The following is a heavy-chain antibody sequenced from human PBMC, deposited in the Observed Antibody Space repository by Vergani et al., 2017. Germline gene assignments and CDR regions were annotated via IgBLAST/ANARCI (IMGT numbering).Heavy chain of an antibody. D-gene: IGHD2-21*01. J-gene: IGHJ4*02. V-gene: IGHV3-30*02. CDR1: GFTFNSYG. CDR3: AKEGGGYCGGDTCYTEY. Sequence: QVQLVESGGGVVQPGGSLRLSCAASGFTFNSYGMHWVRPAPGKGLEWVASIRSDESRRYYGDSMEGPFTISRDNSKNTLYLQMKSLRPEDTAVYYCAKEGGGYCGGDTCYTEYWGQGTLVIVS. CDR2: IRSDESRR.